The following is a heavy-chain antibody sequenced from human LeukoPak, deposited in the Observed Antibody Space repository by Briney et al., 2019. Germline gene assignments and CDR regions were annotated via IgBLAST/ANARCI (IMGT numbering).Heavy chain of an antibody. V-gene: IGHV4-39*07. D-gene: IGHD2-8*01. J-gene: IGHJ4*02. CDR3: ARERMVYGIRGEFVY. Sequence: SETLSLTCTVSGGSISTSSYYWGWIRQPPGKGLERIGSSFYSGTTYSKPSLKSRVTISVDTTKNQFSLKLSSLTAADTAVYCCARERMVYGIRGEFVYWGPGTLVTVSS. CDR1: GGSISTSSYY. CDR2: SFYSGTT.